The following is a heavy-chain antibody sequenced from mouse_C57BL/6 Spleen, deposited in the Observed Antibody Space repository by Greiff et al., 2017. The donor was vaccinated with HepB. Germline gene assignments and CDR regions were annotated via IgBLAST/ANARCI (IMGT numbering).Heavy chain of an antibody. Sequence: VQLKESGAELVKPGASVKLSCTASGFNIKDYYMHWVKQRTEQGLEWIGRIDPEDGETKYAPKFQGKATITADTSSNTAYLQLSSLTSEDTAVYYCARIITGTKGYFDYWGQGTTLTVSS. CDR3: ARIITGTKGYFDY. CDR2: IDPEDGET. V-gene: IGHV14-2*01. CDR1: GFNIKDYY. J-gene: IGHJ2*01. D-gene: IGHD4-1*01.